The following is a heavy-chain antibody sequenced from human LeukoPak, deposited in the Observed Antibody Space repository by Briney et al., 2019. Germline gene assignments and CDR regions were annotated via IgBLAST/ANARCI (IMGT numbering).Heavy chain of an antibody. D-gene: IGHD1-26*01. CDR1: GFTLSNYW. CDR3: ARESSWAPDY. J-gene: IGHJ4*02. Sequence: SGGSLRLSCAASGFTLSNYWMHWVRQAPGKGLVWVSRIKGDGSSTSNADAVKGRFTISRDNAKNTLFLQMNSLRAEDTAVYYCARESSWAPDYWGQGTLVTVSS. CDR2: IKGDGSST. V-gene: IGHV3-74*01.